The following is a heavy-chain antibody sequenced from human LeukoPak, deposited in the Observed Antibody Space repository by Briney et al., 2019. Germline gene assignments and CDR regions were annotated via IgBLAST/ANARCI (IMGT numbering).Heavy chain of an antibody. CDR2: IYYSTST. CDR3: ARDYGDYRGYFYYMDV. D-gene: IGHD4-17*01. CDR1: GGSITISDYY. J-gene: IGHJ6*03. V-gene: IGHV4-39*07. Sequence: SETLSLTCTVSGGSITISDYYWDWIRQPPGKGLEWIGSIYYSTSTHYNPSLKSRVTISVDTSKNQFSLKLNSVTAADTAVYYCARDYGDYRGYFYYMDVWGKGTTVIVSS.